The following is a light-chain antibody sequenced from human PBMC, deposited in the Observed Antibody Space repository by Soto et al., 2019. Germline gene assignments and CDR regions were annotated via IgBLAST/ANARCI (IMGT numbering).Light chain of an antibody. V-gene: IGKV1-39*01. CDR1: QNINNY. Sequence: DIRMTQSPSSLSASVGDSITITCRASQNINNYLNWYQQKPGKVPQFLIYAASSLRSGVPSRFSGSGSGTDFTLTITNLQPEDSATDYCQQSFSAPLTCGPGTKVNI. J-gene: IGKJ3*01. CDR3: QQSFSAPLT. CDR2: AAS.